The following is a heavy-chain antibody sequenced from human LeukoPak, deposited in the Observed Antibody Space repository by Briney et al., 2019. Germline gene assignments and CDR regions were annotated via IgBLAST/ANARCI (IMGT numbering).Heavy chain of an antibody. CDR1: GYTFTSYY. D-gene: IGHD2-2*01. V-gene: IGHV1-2*04. J-gene: IGHJ5*02. Sequence: ASVKVSCKASGYTFTSYYMHWVRQAPGQGLEWMGWINPNSGGTNYAQKFQGWVTMTRDTSISTAYMELSRLRSDDTAVYYCARAGTSNDWFDPWGQGTLVTVSS. CDR2: INPNSGGT. CDR3: ARAGTSNDWFDP.